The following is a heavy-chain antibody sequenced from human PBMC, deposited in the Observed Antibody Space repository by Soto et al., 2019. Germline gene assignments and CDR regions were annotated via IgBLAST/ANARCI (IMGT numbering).Heavy chain of an antibody. CDR1: GGSISSGGYY. V-gene: IGHV4-31*03. CDR3: ASSESTMVRGVSGMDV. Sequence: SETLSLTCTVSGGSISSGGYYWSWIRQHPGKGLEWIGYIYYSGSTYYNPSLKSRVTISVDTSKNQFSLKLSSVTAADTAVYYWASSESTMVRGVSGMDVWGHGTTVTVSS. CDR2: IYYSGST. D-gene: IGHD3-10*01. J-gene: IGHJ6*02.